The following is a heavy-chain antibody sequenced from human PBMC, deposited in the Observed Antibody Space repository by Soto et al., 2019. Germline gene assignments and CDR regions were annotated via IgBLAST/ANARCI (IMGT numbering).Heavy chain of an antibody. J-gene: IGHJ3*02. Sequence: GASVKVSCKASGYTFTSYYIHRVRQAPGQGLEWMGIINPSGGSTTYAQKFQGRVTMTRDTSTSTVYMELSSLRSEDTAVYYCTRAPSYGAFDIWGQGTMVNVS. CDR1: GYTFTSYY. CDR3: TRAPSYGAFDI. CDR2: INPSGGST. V-gene: IGHV1-46*03. D-gene: IGHD4-17*01.